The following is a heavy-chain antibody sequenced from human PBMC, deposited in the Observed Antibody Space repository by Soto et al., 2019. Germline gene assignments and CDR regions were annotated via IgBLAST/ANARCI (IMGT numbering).Heavy chain of an antibody. CDR1: GGTFSSYA. V-gene: IGHV1-69*13. J-gene: IGHJ4*02. D-gene: IGHD2-21*02. Sequence: ASVKVSCKASGGTFSSYAISWVRQAPGQGLEWMGGIIPIFGTANYAQKSQGRVTITADESTSTAYMELSSLRSEDTAVYYCARTVYMGGNSEALLYYFDYWGQGTLVTVSS. CDR2: IIPIFGTA. CDR3: ARTVYMGGNSEALLYYFDY.